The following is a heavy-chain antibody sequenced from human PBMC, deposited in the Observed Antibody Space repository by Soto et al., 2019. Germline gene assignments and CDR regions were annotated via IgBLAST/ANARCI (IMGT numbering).Heavy chain of an antibody. CDR1: GFTFRVYA. D-gene: IGHD3-16*01. CDR3: ARDWGGDTTGACQGYDGVDV. Sequence: QVQLVESGGGVVQAGKSLRLSCAVSGFTFRVYALHWVRQAPGKGLEWVAVISCDGSNKFYADSVKGRFTVSRDNSKNTLYLQVNSLIADDAAVYYCARDWGGDTTGACQGYDGVDVWGQGTTVTVSS. J-gene: IGHJ6*01. V-gene: IGHV3-30-3*01. CDR2: ISCDGSNK.